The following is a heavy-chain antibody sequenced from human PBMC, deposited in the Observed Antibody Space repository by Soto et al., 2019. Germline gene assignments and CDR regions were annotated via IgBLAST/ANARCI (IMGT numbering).Heavy chain of an antibody. CDR3: AKGGGGSCYSAVDY. V-gene: IGHV3-30*18. CDR1: GFTFSSYG. J-gene: IGHJ4*02. D-gene: IGHD2-15*01. Sequence: QVQLVESGGGVVQPGRSLRLSCAASGFTFSSYGMHWVRQAPGKGLEWVAVISYDGSNKYYADSVKDRFTISRDNSKNTLYLQMNSLRAEDTAVYYCAKGGGGSCYSAVDYWGQGTLVTVSS. CDR2: ISYDGSNK.